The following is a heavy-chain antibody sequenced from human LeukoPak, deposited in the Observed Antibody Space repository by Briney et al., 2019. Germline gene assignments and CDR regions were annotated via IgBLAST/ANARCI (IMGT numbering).Heavy chain of an antibody. CDR3: ASTGIYFTAAAGTSAHLNWFDP. CDR2: IYHSGIT. Sequence: SETLSLTCTVSDYSISSGYGYYWGWIRQPPGKGLEWIGNIYHSGITYYNHFNSSLKSRVTISIDTSKNQFSLKLSSVTAADTAVYYCASTGIYFTAAAGTSAHLNWFDPWGQGTLVTVSS. CDR1: DYSISSGYGYY. D-gene: IGHD6-13*01. V-gene: IGHV4-38-2*02. J-gene: IGHJ5*02.